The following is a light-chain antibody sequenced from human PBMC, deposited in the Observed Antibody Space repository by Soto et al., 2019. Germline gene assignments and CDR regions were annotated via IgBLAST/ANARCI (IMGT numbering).Light chain of an antibody. CDR3: QHYNSYSEA. J-gene: IGKJ1*01. Sequence: DIQLTQSPPSLSASVGDRVTITCRASQTIISWLAWYQQKPGKAPKLLIYKASTLKSGVPSRFSGSGSGTEFTLTISSLQPDDFATYYCQHYNSYSEAFGQGTKVDI. CDR1: QTIISW. CDR2: KAS. V-gene: IGKV1-5*03.